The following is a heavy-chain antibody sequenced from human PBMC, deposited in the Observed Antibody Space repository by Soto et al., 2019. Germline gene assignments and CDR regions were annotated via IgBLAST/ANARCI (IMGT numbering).Heavy chain of an antibody. Sequence: GGSLRLSCAASGFSFSSYTMSWVRQAPGKGLEWVSSMTAGGGSTYHADSVKGRFTISRDNSKNTLYLQMNSLRAEDTAVYYCAKDSYGSGTDYFYGMDVRGQGTTVTVSS. CDR2: MTAGGGST. CDR1: GFSFSSYT. CDR3: AKDSYGSGTDYFYGMDV. D-gene: IGHD3-10*01. V-gene: IGHV3-23*01. J-gene: IGHJ6*02.